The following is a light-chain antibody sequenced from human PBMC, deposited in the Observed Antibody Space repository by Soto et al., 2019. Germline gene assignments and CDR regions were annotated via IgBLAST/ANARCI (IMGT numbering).Light chain of an antibody. Sequence: QSVLTQPPSASGTPGQRVTISCSGSISNIGGNTVNWYQQLPGTAPKLLMYTNNQRPSGVPDRFSGSKSGTSASLAISGLQSEDVADYYCAAWDDSLKGVVFGGGTKRAVL. CDR2: TNN. V-gene: IGLV1-44*01. J-gene: IGLJ2*01. CDR1: ISNIGGNT. CDR3: AAWDDSLKGVV.